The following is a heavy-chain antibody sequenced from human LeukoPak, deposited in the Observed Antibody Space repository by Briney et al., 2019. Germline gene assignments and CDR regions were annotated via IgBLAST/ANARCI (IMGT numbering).Heavy chain of an antibody. Sequence: SETLSLTCTVSGGSISSSSYYWGWIRQPPGKGLEWIGSIYYSGSTCYNPSLKSRVTISVDTSKNQFSLKLSSVTAADTAVYYCARHAGRLRAPFDPWGQGTLVTVSS. CDR1: GGSISSSSYY. J-gene: IGHJ5*02. D-gene: IGHD1-14*01. CDR2: IYYSGST. V-gene: IGHV4-39*01. CDR3: ARHAGRLRAPFDP.